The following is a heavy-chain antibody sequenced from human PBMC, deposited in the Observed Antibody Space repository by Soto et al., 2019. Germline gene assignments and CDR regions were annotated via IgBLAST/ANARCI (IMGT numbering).Heavy chain of an antibody. CDR2: ISIGSSTI. CDR1: GFTFSSYS. D-gene: IGHD2-8*01. V-gene: IGHV3-48*02. Sequence: EVQVVESGGGLVQPGGSLRLSCAASGFTFSSYSMNWARQAPGKGLEWVSYISIGSSTIYYADSVKGRFTISRADANNSLYLQMNSLRDEDTAVYYCARDNGMAGSFAPWGQGTLVTVSS. CDR3: ARDNGMAGSFAP. J-gene: IGHJ5*02.